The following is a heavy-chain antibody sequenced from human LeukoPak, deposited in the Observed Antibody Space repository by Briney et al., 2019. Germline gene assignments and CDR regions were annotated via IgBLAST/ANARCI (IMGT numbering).Heavy chain of an antibody. D-gene: IGHD1-7*01. J-gene: IGHJ4*02. CDR2: IYYSGST. CDR1: GGSISSYY. CDR3: ARRNGITGTVVIDY. Sequence: SETLSLTCTVSGGSISSYYWSWIRQPPGKGLEWIGYIYYSGSTNYNPSLKSRVTISVDTSKNQFSLKLSSVTAADTAVYYRARRNGITGTVVIDYWGQGTLVTVSS. V-gene: IGHV4-59*01.